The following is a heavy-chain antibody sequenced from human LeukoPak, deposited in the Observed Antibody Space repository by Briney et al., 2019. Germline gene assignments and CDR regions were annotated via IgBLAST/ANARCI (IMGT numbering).Heavy chain of an antibody. D-gene: IGHD2-21*02. J-gene: IGHJ4*02. CDR1: GFTFSSYA. Sequence: PGGSLRLSCAASGFTFSSYAMSWVRQAPGKGLEWVAVISYDGSNKYYADSVKGRFTISRDNSKNTLYLQMNSLRAEDTAVYYCARDLDTSVTGDWGQGTLVTVSS. CDR2: ISYDGSNK. V-gene: IGHV3-30-3*01. CDR3: ARDLDTSVTGD.